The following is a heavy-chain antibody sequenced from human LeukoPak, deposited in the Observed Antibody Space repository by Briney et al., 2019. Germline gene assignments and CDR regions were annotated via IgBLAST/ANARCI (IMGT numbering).Heavy chain of an antibody. CDR3: ARAGGFGTMVRGVIIL. D-gene: IGHD3-10*01. J-gene: IGHJ4*02. CDR1: GYTFTGYY. CDR2: INLNSGGT. Sequence: GASVKVSCKASGYTFTGYYMHWVRQAPGQGLEWMGWINLNSGGTNYAQKFQGRVTMTRDTSISTAYMELSRLRSDDTAVYYCARAGGFGTMVRGVIILWGQGTLVTVSS. V-gene: IGHV1-2*02.